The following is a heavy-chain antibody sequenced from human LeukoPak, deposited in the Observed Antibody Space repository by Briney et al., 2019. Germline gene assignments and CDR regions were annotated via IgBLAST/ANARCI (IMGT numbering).Heavy chain of an antibody. V-gene: IGHV1-46*01. CDR1: GYTFTSYY. CDR2: INPSGGST. D-gene: IGHD1-14*01. J-gene: IGHJ6*02. CDR3: ARDRDNNYYYYGMDV. Sequence: ASVKVSCKASGYTFTSYYMHWVRQAPGQGLEWMGIINPSGGSTSYAQKFQGRVTMTRDTSTSTVYMELSGLRSEDTAVYYCARDRDNNYYYYGMDVWGQGTTVTVSS.